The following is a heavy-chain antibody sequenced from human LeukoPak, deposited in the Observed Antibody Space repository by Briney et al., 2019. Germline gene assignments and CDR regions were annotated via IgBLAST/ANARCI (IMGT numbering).Heavy chain of an antibody. J-gene: IGHJ6*02. CDR2: IYPGDSDT. D-gene: IGHD6-13*01. CDR3: ARAGEYSSSWYDGFRRGDYGMDV. V-gene: IGHV5-51*01. CDR1: GYSFTSYW. Sequence: GESLKISCKGSGYSFTSYWIGWVRQMPGKGLEWMGIIYPGDSDTRYSPSLQGQVTISADKSISTAYLQWSSLKASATAMYYCARAGEYSSSWYDGFRRGDYGMDVWGQGTTVTVSS.